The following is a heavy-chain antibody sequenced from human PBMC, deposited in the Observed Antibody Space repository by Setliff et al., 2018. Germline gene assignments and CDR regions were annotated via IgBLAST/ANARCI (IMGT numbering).Heavy chain of an antibody. D-gene: IGHD3-3*01. V-gene: IGHV1-18*01. Sequence: ASVKVSCKASGYTFINYGLSWMRQAPGQGLEWMGWISGYNGNTDYAQNLQGRVTMTIDTSTSTAYMELRSLRSDDTAVYYCARVPRLEWLLPTFDSWGQGTLVTVSS. CDR1: GYTFINYG. CDR2: ISGYNGNT. J-gene: IGHJ4*02. CDR3: ARVPRLEWLLPTFDS.